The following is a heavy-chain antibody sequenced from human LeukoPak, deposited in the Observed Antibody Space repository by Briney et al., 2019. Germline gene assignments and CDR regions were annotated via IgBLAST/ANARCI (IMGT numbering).Heavy chain of an antibody. CDR1: GGSFSGYY. CDR3: ATMGDNNWFDP. Sequence: SETLSLTCAVYGGSFSGYYWSWIRQPPGKGLEWIGEINHSGSTNYNPSLKSRVTISVDTSKNQFSLKLSSVTAADTAVYYCATMGDNNWFDPWGQGTLVTVSS. D-gene: IGHD3-16*01. V-gene: IGHV4-34*01. CDR2: INHSGST. J-gene: IGHJ5*02.